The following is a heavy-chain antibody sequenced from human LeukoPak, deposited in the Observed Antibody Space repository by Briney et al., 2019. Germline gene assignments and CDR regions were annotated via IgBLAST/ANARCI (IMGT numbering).Heavy chain of an antibody. CDR3: AKNRWGSVATPDS. CDR1: GFTFSSYS. Sequence: GGSLRLSCAASGFTFSSYSMNWVRQAPGKGLEWVSSISSSSSYIYYADSVKGRFTISRDNAKNSLYLQMNSLRAEDTAVYYCAKNRWGSVATPDSWGQGTLVTVSS. J-gene: IGHJ4*02. V-gene: IGHV3-21*01. D-gene: IGHD5-12*01. CDR2: ISSSSSYI.